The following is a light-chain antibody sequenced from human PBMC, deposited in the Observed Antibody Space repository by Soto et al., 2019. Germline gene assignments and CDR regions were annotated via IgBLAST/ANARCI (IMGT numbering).Light chain of an antibody. J-gene: IGLJ1*01. CDR3: CSYAGSSTLLYV. Sequence: QSALTQPASVSGSPGQSITISCTGTSSGVGSYNLVSWYQRHPGKAPKLMIYEVSKRPSGVSNRFSGSKSGNTASLTISGLQAEDEADYYCCSYAGSSTLLYVFGTGTKVTVL. CDR1: SSGVGSYNL. CDR2: EVS. V-gene: IGLV2-23*02.